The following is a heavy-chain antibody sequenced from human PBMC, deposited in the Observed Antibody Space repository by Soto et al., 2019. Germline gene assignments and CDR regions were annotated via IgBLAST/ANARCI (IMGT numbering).Heavy chain of an antibody. CDR2: ISGSGGST. Sequence: GGSLRLSCAASGFTFSSYAMSWVRQAPGKGLEWVSAISGSGGSTYYADSVKGRFTISRDNSKNTLYLQMNSLRAEDTAVYYCAKSASISPIVVVPAAIFPFDYWGQGTLVTVSS. D-gene: IGHD2-2*01. CDR3: AKSASISPIVVVPAAIFPFDY. J-gene: IGHJ4*02. CDR1: GFTFSSYA. V-gene: IGHV3-23*01.